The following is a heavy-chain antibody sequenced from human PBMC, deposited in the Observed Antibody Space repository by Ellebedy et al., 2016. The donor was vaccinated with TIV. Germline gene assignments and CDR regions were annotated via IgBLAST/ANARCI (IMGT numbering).Heavy chain of an antibody. CDR3: ARDGAWFGEFAFDY. V-gene: IGHV3-15*07. J-gene: IGHJ4*02. Sequence: GESLKLSXAASGFTFSNARMNWVRQAPGKGLERVGRIKGKTDGGTTDYAAPVKGRFTISRDDSKNTLYLQMNSLKTEDTAVYYCARDGAWFGEFAFDYWGQGTLVTVSS. D-gene: IGHD3-10*01. CDR1: GFTFSNAR. CDR2: IKGKTDGGTT.